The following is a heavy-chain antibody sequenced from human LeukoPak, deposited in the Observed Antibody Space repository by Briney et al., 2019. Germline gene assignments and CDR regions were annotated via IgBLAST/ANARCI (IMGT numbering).Heavy chain of an antibody. CDR2: ISSSSSYI. CDR3: ARDNSGSYYYMDV. D-gene: IGHD1-26*01. Sequence: AGGSLRLSXAASGFTFSSYSMNWVRQAPGKGLEWVSSISSSSSYIYYADSVKGRFTISRDNAKNSLYLQMNSLRAEDTAVYYCARDNSGSYYYMDVWGKGTTVTVSS. V-gene: IGHV3-21*01. CDR1: GFTFSSYS. J-gene: IGHJ6*03.